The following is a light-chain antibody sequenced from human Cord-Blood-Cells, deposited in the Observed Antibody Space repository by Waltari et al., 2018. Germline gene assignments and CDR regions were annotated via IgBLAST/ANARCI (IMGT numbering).Light chain of an antibody. V-gene: IGKV1-39*01. CDR2: AAS. J-gene: IGKJ3*01. CDR1: QSISSN. Sequence: DIQMTQSPSSLSASVGDRVTNTCRASQSISSNLNWYQQKPGNPPKLLIYAASSLQSGVPSRFSGSGSGTDFTLTISSLQPEDFATYYCQQSYSTPFTFGPGTKVDIK. CDR3: QQSYSTPFT.